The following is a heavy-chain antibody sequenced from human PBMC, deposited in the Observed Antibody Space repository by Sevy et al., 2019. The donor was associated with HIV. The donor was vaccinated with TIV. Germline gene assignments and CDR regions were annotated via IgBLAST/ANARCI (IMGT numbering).Heavy chain of an antibody. CDR1: GFTFSSYA. CDR3: AKSRGHYYYYYGMDV. J-gene: IGHJ6*02. CDR2: ISGSGGST. Sequence: GGSLRLSCAASGFTFSSYAMSWVRQAPGKGLEWVSAISGSGGSTYYADSVKGRFTISRDNSKNTLYLQMNSLRAEDMAVYYCAKSRGHYYYYYGMDVWGQGTTVTVSS. D-gene: IGHD3-16*01. V-gene: IGHV3-23*01.